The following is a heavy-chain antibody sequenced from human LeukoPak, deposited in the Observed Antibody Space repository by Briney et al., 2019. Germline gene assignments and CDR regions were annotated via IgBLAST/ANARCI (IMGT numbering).Heavy chain of an antibody. CDR3: ARGNRDGYNLFDY. Sequence: GGSLRLSCAASGSTFSSYWMSWVRQAPGKGLEWVANIKQDGSEKYYVDSVKGRFTISRDNAKNSLYLQMNSLRAEDTAVYYCARGNRDGYNLFDYWGQGTLVTVSS. CDR2: IKQDGSEK. J-gene: IGHJ4*02. D-gene: IGHD5-24*01. V-gene: IGHV3-7*01. CDR1: GSTFSSYW.